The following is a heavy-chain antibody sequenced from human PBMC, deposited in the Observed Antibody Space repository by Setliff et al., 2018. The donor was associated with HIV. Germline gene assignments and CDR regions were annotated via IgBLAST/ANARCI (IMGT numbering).Heavy chain of an antibody. CDR1: GYSISSGFY. Sequence: SETLSLTCTVSGYSISSGFYWGWIRQPPGKGLEWIGSIYHSGSTYYNPSVQSPVTISVDTSKNQFSLKLTSVTAAGTAVYYCARDLLWFGEFGIVRWFDPWGPGALVTVSS. CDR3: ARDLLWFGEFGIVRWFDP. V-gene: IGHV4-38-2*02. D-gene: IGHD3-10*01. J-gene: IGHJ5*02. CDR2: IYHSGST.